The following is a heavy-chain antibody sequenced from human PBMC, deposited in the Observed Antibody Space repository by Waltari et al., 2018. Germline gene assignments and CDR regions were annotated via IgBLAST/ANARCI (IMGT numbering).Heavy chain of an antibody. Sequence: QVQLVQSGAEVKKPGASVKVSCKVSGYTLTELSMHWVRQAPGKGLEWMGVFAPEDGETTYAQKCQGRVTMTEDTATDTAYMELSSLRSEDTAVYYCATLRFLEWLYDAFDIWGQGTMVTVSS. CDR1: GYTLTELS. D-gene: IGHD3-3*01. CDR2: FAPEDGET. V-gene: IGHV1-24*01. J-gene: IGHJ3*02. CDR3: ATLRFLEWLYDAFDI.